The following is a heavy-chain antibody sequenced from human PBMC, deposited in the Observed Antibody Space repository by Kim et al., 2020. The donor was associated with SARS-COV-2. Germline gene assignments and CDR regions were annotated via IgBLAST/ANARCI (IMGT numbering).Heavy chain of an antibody. V-gene: IGHV3-23*01. D-gene: IGHD3-9*01. CDR1: GFTFSHYV. CDR2: ITAGGETT. CDR3: TKDWMLKRVYDILTGRSLPFYVDC. Sequence: GGSLRLSCAASGFTFSHYVMNWVRQAPGKGLEWVSSITAGGETTYYADSVKGRFTISRDNSKNMVSLQMNSLRADDTAIYYCTKDWMLKRVYDILTGRSLPFYVDCWGQGSLVTVSS. J-gene: IGHJ4*02.